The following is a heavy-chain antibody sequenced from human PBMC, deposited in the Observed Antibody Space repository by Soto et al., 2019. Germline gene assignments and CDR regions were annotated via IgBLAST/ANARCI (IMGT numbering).Heavy chain of an antibody. CDR1: GYTFTSYD. Sequence: GASVKVSCKASGYTFTSYDINWVRQATGQGLEWMGWMNPNSGNTGYAQKFQGRVTMTRNTSISTAYMELSSLRSEDTAVYYCAREIVVVPAAPLWAFDIWGQGTMVTVSS. J-gene: IGHJ3*02. V-gene: IGHV1-8*01. CDR2: MNPNSGNT. CDR3: AREIVVVPAAPLWAFDI. D-gene: IGHD2-2*01.